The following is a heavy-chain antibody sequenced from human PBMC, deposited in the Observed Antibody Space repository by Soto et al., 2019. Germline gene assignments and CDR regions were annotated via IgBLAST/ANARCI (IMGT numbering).Heavy chain of an antibody. CDR2: ISPSGTT. V-gene: IGHV4-30-2*06. CDR3: ARSTALVRQYFDS. CDR1: GGSISSGDYS. Sequence: QLQLQESGSGLVKPSRTLSLTCIVSGGSISSGDYSWNWIRQSPGKGLQWIGYISPSGTTYYNPSLKSRVTISLDRSEHHFSLTLSSVTAAATAVYYCARSTALVRQYFDSWGQGTLVTVSS. D-gene: IGHD5-18*01. J-gene: IGHJ4*02.